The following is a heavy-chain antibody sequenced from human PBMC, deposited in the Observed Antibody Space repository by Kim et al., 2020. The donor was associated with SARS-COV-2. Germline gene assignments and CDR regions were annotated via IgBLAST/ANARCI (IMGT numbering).Heavy chain of an antibody. Sequence: GGSLRLSCAASGFIFSNYSMNWVRQAPGQGLEFVSHINGSISGIEYVDSVKGRFTISRDDAKNSLFLQRNSLRAEDTAVYYCARDAVGRNSDHSWLYYW. CDR1: GFIFSNYS. V-gene: IGHV3-48*04. D-gene: IGHD2-8*01. CDR2: INGSISGI. J-gene: IGHJ2*01. CDR3: ARDAVGRNSDHSWLYYW.